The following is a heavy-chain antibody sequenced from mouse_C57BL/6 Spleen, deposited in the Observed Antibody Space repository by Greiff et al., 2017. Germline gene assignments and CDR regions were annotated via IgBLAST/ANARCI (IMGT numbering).Heavy chain of an antibody. Sequence: QVQLQQSGAELARPGASVKLSCKASGYTFTSYGISWVKQRTGQGLEWIGEIYPRSGNTYYNEKFKGKATLTADKSSSTAYMEIRSLTSEDSAVYFCARMAGRYWYFDVWGTGTTVTVSS. V-gene: IGHV1-81*01. CDR3: ARMAGRYWYFDV. CDR2: IYPRSGNT. CDR1: GYTFTSYG. J-gene: IGHJ1*03.